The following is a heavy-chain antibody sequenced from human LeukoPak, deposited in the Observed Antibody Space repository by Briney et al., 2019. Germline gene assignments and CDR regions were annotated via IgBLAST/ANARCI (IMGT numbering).Heavy chain of an antibody. CDR3: ARSPLIASGWLGFDY. J-gene: IGHJ4*02. CDR2: IYSGGST. Sequence: SETLSLTCTVSGDSISNYYWSWIRQSSGTGLEWIGYIYSGGSTNYNPSLESRVTISIDTSKNQFSLKLRSVSAADTAVYYCARSPLIASGWLGFDYWGQGTLVTVSS. D-gene: IGHD6-19*01. CDR1: GDSISNYY. V-gene: IGHV4-59*01.